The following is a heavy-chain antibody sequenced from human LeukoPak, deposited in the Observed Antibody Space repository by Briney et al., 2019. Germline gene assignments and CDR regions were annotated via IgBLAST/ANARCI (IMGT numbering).Heavy chain of an antibody. V-gene: IGHV3-21*01. J-gene: IGHJ4*02. CDR2: VTSSSSYT. D-gene: IGHD6-13*01. Sequence: GGSLRLSCAASGFTFSSYNMNWVRQAPRKGLEWVSSVTSSSSYTYYADSVKGRFTISRDNSKNSLYLQMNSLRAEDTAVYYCARGIMGSSWYYFDYWGQGTLVTVSS. CDR1: GFTFSSYN. CDR3: ARGIMGSSWYYFDY.